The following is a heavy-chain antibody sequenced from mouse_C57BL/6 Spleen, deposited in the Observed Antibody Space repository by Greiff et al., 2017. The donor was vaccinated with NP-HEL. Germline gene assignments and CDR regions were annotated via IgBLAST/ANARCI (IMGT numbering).Heavy chain of an antibody. D-gene: IGHD3-2*02. Sequence: QVQLQQSDAELVKPGASVKISCKVSGYTFTDHTIHWMKQRPEQGLEWIGYIYPRDGSTKYNEKFKGKATLTADKSSSTAYMQLNSLTSEDSAVYFCARWGDSSGYYYAMDYWGQGTSVTVSS. J-gene: IGHJ4*01. CDR3: ARWGDSSGYYYAMDY. CDR1: GYTFTDHT. V-gene: IGHV1-78*01. CDR2: IYPRDGST.